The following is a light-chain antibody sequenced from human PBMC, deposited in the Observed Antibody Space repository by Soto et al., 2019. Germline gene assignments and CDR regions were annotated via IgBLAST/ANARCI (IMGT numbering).Light chain of an antibody. CDR3: QRYGSSPLIT. CDR2: GTS. J-gene: IGKJ5*01. V-gene: IGKV3-20*01. Sequence: ETLLTQSPGTLSLSPGEIATLSCRASQSVSSSSLAWYQQRPGQAPRLLIYGTSSRATGIPDRFSGSGSGTDFTLTISRLEPEDFAVYFCQRYGSSPLITFGQGTRLEIK. CDR1: QSVSSSS.